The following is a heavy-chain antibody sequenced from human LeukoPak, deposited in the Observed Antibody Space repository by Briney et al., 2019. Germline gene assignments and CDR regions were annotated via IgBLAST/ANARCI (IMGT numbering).Heavy chain of an antibody. CDR1: GFTFSSYG. V-gene: IGHV3-53*01. CDR3: ARVGEYYYDSSGYYFGNDAFDI. Sequence: GGSPRLSCAASGFTFSSYGMSWVRQAPGKGLEWVSVIYSGGSTYYADSVKGRFTISRDNSKNTLYLQMNSLRAEDTAVYYCARVGEYYYDSSGYYFGNDAFDIWGQGTMVTVSS. CDR2: IYSGGST. D-gene: IGHD3-22*01. J-gene: IGHJ3*02.